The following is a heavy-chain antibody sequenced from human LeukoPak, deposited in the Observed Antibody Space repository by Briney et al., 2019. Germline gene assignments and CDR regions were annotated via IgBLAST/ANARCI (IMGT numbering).Heavy chain of an antibody. CDR1: GFTFSSYA. CDR2: ISNSGGYI. V-gene: IGHV3-21*01. D-gene: IGHD6-13*01. Sequence: GGSLRLSCAASGFTFSSYAMHWVRQAPGKGLEWVSSISNSGGYIYYADSVKGRFTISRDNAKNSLYLQMNSLRAEDTAVYYCAGGSIAAAVDYWGQGTLVTVSS. J-gene: IGHJ4*02. CDR3: AGGSIAAAVDY.